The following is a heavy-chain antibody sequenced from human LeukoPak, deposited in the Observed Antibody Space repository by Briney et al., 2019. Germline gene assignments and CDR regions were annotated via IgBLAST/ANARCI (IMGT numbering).Heavy chain of an antibody. J-gene: IGHJ4*02. D-gene: IGHD5-18*01. V-gene: IGHV4-34*01. CDR1: GGSFSGYY. CDR2: INHSGST. Sequence: PSETLSLTCAVYGGSFSGYYWSWIRQPPGKGLEWIGEINHSGSTNYNPSLKSRVTISVDTSKNQFSLKLSSVTAADTAVYYCARGQRYSYGYPFDYWGQGTLVTVSS. CDR3: ARGQRYSYGYPFDY.